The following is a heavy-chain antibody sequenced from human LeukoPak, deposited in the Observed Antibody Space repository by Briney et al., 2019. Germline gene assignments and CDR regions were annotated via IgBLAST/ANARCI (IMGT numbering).Heavy chain of an antibody. CDR1: GYTFTSYA. CDR2: IIPILGIA. Sequence: SVTVSCKSSGYTFTSYAISWVRQAPGQGLEWMGRIIPILGIANYAQKFQGRVTITADKSTSTAYMELSSLRSEDTAVYYCAREVLEIVDSGSYYPFWGQGTLVTVSS. CDR3: AREVLEIVDSGSYYPF. V-gene: IGHV1-69*04. D-gene: IGHD1-26*01. J-gene: IGHJ4*02.